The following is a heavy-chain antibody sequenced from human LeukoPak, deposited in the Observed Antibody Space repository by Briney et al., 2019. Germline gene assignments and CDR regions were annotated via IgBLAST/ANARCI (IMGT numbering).Heavy chain of an antibody. J-gene: IGHJ4*02. Sequence: GGSLRLSCTASGFAFRSHAMHWVRQAPGKGLEWVAFIRYDGSKKFYADSVKGRFTISRDNSKNTLYLQMYSLRAEDTAVYYCAKPMYNGYDYGVDYWGQGTLVTVSS. CDR1: GFAFRSHA. D-gene: IGHD5-12*01. V-gene: IGHV3-30*02. CDR3: AKPMYNGYDYGVDY. CDR2: IRYDGSKK.